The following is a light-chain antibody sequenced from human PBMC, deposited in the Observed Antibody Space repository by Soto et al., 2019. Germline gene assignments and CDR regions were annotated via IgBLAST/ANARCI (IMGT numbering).Light chain of an antibody. V-gene: IGKV3-11*01. CDR1: PSVSSS. J-gene: IGKJ1*01. Sequence: FVVTQSPDTLSLSPGERATLSCRASPSVSSSVAWYQHKPGQSPRLVIYSGYKRATGIPARFSGSGSGTDCTLTISGLEVDDFAIYYCQQRYSWLRVFGQGTKVEVK. CDR2: SGY. CDR3: QQRYSWLRV.